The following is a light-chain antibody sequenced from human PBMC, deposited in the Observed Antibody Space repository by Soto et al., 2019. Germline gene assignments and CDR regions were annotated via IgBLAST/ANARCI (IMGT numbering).Light chain of an antibody. V-gene: IGKV3-11*01. CDR3: QQRSEWPRT. Sequence: QSPATLSLSPGERATLSCRASQSISSSLAWYQQKPGQAPRLLIYDASTRATGFPARFSGSGSGTDFTLTIGSLEPEDFAVYYCQQRSEWPRTFGQGTKVDIK. CDR1: QSISSS. CDR2: DAS. J-gene: IGKJ1*01.